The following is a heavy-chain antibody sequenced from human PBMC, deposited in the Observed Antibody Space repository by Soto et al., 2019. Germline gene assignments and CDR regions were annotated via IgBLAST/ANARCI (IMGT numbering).Heavy chain of an antibody. CDR3: ARVEMAAITPAGYFDY. V-gene: IGHV4-59*01. Sequence: SETLSLTCTVSGGSIISYYCTFIRHPALKGLEWIGYIYYSGTTNYNPSLKSRVTISVDTSKNQFSLKLSSVTAADTAVYYCARVEMAAITPAGYFDYWGQGTLVTVSS. J-gene: IGHJ4*02. CDR2: IYYSGTT. CDR1: GGSIISYY. D-gene: IGHD5-12*01.